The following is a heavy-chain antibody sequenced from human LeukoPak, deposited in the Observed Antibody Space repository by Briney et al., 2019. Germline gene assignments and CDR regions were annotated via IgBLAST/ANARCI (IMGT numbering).Heavy chain of an antibody. CDR3: ARGGYYGSGNDFRFDP. J-gene: IGHJ5*02. Sequence: SETLSLTCTVSGGSISSSGYCWAWIRQPPGKGLEWIGSMYYSGRTYYNPSLNSRVTISVDTSKNQFSLKLSSVTAADTAVYCCARGGYYGSGNDFRFDPWGQGTLVTVSS. V-gene: IGHV4-39*07. D-gene: IGHD3-10*01. CDR1: GGSISSSGYC. CDR2: MYYSGRT.